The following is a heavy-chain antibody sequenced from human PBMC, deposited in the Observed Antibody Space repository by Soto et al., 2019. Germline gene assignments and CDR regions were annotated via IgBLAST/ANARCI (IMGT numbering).Heavy chain of an antibody. V-gene: IGHV3-33*01. CDR1: GFTFTSYG. CDR2: IWYDGSNK. CDR3: ARDRRFLEWLDY. J-gene: IGHJ4*02. D-gene: IGHD3-3*01. Sequence: QVQLVESGGGVVQPGGSLTLSCVASGFTFTSYGIHWVRQAPGKGLEWVAGIWYDGSNKYYGDSVKGRFSISRDNSKNTVFLQMNSLRAEDTAVYYCARDRRFLEWLDYWGQGTVVSVSS.